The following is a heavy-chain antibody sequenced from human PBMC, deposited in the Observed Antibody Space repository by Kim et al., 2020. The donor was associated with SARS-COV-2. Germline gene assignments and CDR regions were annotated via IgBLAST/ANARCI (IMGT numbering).Heavy chain of an antibody. CDR3: ARASNYYGSGKGWDMSDY. V-gene: IGHV1-69*13. J-gene: IGHJ4*02. CDR2: IIPIFGTA. CDR1: GGTFSSYA. D-gene: IGHD3-10*01. Sequence: SVKVSCKASGGTFSSYAISWVRQAPGQGLEWMGGIIPIFGTANYAQKFQGRVTITADESTSTAYMELSSLRSEDTAVYYCARASNYYGSGKGWDMSDYWGQGTLVTVSP.